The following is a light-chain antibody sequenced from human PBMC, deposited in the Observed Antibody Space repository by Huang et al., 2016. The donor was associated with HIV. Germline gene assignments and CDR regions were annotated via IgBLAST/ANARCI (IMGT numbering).Light chain of an antibody. CDR3: QQYNNWPGFT. V-gene: IGKV3-15*01. CDR2: DAS. J-gene: IGKJ3*01. Sequence: IVMTQSPATLSLSPGERATLLCRARQSVSSKLAWSQQKPGQAPKLLIYDASSRATGVPDRFIGSGSGTEFTLTISSLQSEDFALYYCQQYNNWPGFTFGPGTKVDIK. CDR1: QSVSSK.